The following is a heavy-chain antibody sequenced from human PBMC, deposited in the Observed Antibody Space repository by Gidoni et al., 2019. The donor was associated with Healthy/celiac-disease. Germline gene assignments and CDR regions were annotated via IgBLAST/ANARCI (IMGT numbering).Heavy chain of an antibody. CDR1: GYTFTDYY. V-gene: IGHV1-69-2*01. CDR3: ATGLTTQENWFDP. CDR2: VAPEDGET. J-gene: IGHJ5*02. Sequence: EVQLGQSGAEGRKPGATVKISCKVSGYTFTDYYMHWVQQAPGKGLEWMGLVAPEDGETIYAEKFQGRVTITADTSTDTAYMELSSLRSEDTAVYYCATGLTTQENWFDPWGQGTLVTVSS. D-gene: IGHD4-4*01.